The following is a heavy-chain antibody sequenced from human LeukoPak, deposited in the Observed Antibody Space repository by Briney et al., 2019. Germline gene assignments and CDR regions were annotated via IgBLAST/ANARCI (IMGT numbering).Heavy chain of an antibody. V-gene: IGHV4-59*11. CDR3: ARFGVDYDMDV. Sequence: SETLSLTYTASGGSISGHYWTWVRQPPGEGLEWIGQIHYSGKADYNPSLRSRITISVDTSKNQMSLKVTSVTAADTAVYYCARFGVDYDMDVWGQGTTVTVS. D-gene: IGHD3-16*01. CDR2: IHYSGKA. CDR1: GGSISGHY. J-gene: IGHJ6*02.